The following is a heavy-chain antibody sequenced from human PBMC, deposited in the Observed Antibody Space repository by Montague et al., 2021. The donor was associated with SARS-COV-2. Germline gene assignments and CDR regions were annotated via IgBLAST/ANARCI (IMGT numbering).Heavy chain of an antibody. Sequence: NSGSTQYNPSLKSRVTISADTSKNQFYLKLRSVTAADTATYYCAKRGLYCIYVHCAVDYWGKVTLVTVSS. CDR2: NSGST. J-gene: IGHJ4*02. V-gene: IGHV4-39*01. D-gene: IGHD2-15*01. CDR3: AKRGLYCIYVHCAVDY.